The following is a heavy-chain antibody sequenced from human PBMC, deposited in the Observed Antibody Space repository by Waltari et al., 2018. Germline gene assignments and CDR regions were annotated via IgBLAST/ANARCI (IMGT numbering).Heavy chain of an antibody. CDR3: AKYSGYDFDY. V-gene: IGHV3-53*01. CDR2: SYSGDNR. D-gene: IGHD5-12*01. CDR1: GLTFSRIY. Sequence: EVQLVESGGGLIQPGGSLRLSCAVSGLTFSRIYMSWVRQATGKGLGGVSISYSGDNRYYADSVKGRFAISRDNSKNTVYLHMNSLTVEDTAVYYCAKYSGYDFDYWGQGTLVTVSS. J-gene: IGHJ4*02.